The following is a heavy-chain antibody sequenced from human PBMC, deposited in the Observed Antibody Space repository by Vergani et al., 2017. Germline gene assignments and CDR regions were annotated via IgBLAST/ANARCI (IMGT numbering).Heavy chain of an antibody. V-gene: IGHV1-24*01. D-gene: IGHD3-10*01. Sequence: QVQLVQSGAEVKKPGASVKVSCKVSGYTLTELSMHWVRQAPGKGLEWMGGFDPEDGETIYAQKFQGRVTMTEDTSTDTAYMELSSLRSEDTAVYYCATDNPLGSGSSPWFDAWGQGTLVTVSS. J-gene: IGHJ5*02. CDR3: ATDNPLGSGSSPWFDA. CDR1: GYTLTELS. CDR2: FDPEDGET.